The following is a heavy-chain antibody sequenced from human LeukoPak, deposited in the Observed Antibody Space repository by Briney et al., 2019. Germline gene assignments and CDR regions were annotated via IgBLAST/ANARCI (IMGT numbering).Heavy chain of an antibody. CDR3: ARVGVGTVAGNYFDD. V-gene: IGHV3-53*04. J-gene: IGHJ4*02. Sequence: GSLRLSCTASGFTVSSSYMTWVRQAPGKGLDWVSLIYGGGDIFYSDSVKGRFTISRHNSENTLYLQMNNLRAEDTAVYYCARVGVGTVAGNYFDDWGQGTLVTVSS. D-gene: IGHD6-19*01. CDR2: IYGGGDI. CDR1: GFTVSSSY.